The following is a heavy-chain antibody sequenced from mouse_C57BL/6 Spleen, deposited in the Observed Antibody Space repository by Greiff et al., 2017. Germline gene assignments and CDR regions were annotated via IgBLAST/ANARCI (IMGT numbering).Heavy chain of an antibody. D-gene: IGHD1-1*01. CDR2: INPSNGGT. CDR1: GYTFTSYW. CDR3: AREDITTVVATDY. Sequence: VQLQQPGTELVKPGASVKLSCKASGYTFTSYWMHWVKQRPGQGLEWIGNINPSNGGTNYNEKFKSKATLTVDKSSSTAYMQLSSLTSEDSAVYYCAREDITTVVATDYWGQGTTLTVSS. V-gene: IGHV1-53*01. J-gene: IGHJ2*01.